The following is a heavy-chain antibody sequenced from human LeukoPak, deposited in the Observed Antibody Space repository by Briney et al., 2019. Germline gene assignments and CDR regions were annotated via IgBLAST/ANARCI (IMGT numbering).Heavy chain of an antibody. CDR1: GGSFSGYY. J-gene: IGHJ6*02. V-gene: IGHV4-34*09. D-gene: IGHD2-2*01. CDR2: INHSGST. Sequence: SETLSLTCAVYGGSFSGYYWSWIRQPPGKGLEWIGEINHSGSTNYNPSLKSRVTISVDTSKNQFSLKLSSVTAADTAVYYCARDRVVVPAAIQANYYYGMDVWGQGTTVTVSS. CDR3: ARDRVVVPAAIQANYYYGMDV.